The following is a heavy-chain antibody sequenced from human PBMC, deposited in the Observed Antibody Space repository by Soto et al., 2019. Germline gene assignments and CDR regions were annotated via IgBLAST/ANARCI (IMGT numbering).Heavy chain of an antibody. Sequence: PSETLSLTCTVSGGSITSSRYYWAWIRQPPGKGLEWIGTIYYGGSTYYNASLKSRVTISVDTSKNQFSLKLSSVTAADTAVYYCARGRYIVATGDYYYYYYMDVWGKGTTVTVSS. V-gene: IGHV4-39*07. CDR1: GGSITSSRYY. CDR3: ARGRYIVATGDYYYYYYMDV. D-gene: IGHD5-12*01. J-gene: IGHJ6*03. CDR2: IYYGGST.